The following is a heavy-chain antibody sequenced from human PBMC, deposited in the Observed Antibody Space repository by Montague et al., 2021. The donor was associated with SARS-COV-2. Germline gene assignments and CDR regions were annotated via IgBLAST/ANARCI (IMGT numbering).Heavy chain of an antibody. CDR1: GGSFSDYY. Sequence: SETRSLTCAVYGGSFSDYYWTWIRQPPGEGLEWIGQIYYGGSTKYNPSLKSRVTISIDTSKNQFSLKLTSVTAADTAVYYCARGAPGYWGQGTLVTVSS. D-gene: IGHD1-1*01. J-gene: IGHJ4*02. CDR3: ARGAPGY. V-gene: IGHV4-34*01. CDR2: IYYGGST.